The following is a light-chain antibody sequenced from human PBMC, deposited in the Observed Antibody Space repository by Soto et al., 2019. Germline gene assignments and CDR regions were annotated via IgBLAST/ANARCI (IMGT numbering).Light chain of an antibody. CDR3: AAWDTSLHALI. CDR1: SSNIGSTY. Sequence: QSVLPQPPAVSAAPGQMVTISCSGTSSNIGSTYVSWYQHLPGTAPKLLIYDNNKRPSGIPARFSGSKSGTSATLGITGLQTGDEADYYCAAWDTSLHALILGRGTKLTVL. CDR2: DNN. V-gene: IGLV1-51*01. J-gene: IGLJ2*01.